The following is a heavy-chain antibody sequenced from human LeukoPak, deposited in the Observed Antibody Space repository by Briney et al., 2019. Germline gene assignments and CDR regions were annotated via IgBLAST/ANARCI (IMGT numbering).Heavy chain of an antibody. V-gene: IGHV4-30-4*08. Sequence: PSQTLSLTCTVSGGSISSGDYYWSWIRQPPGKGLEWIGYIYYSGSTYYNPSLKSRVTISVDTSKNQFSLKLSSVTAADTAVYYCASLVVITLGAEYFQHWARAPWSPSPQ. J-gene: IGHJ1*01. CDR1: GGSISSGDYY. D-gene: IGHD3-22*01. CDR3: ASLVVITLGAEYFQH. CDR2: IYYSGST.